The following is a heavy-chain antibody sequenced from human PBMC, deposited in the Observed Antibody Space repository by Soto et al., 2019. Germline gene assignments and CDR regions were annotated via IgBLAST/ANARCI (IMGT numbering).Heavy chain of an antibody. D-gene: IGHD6-6*01. Sequence: ASVKVSCKASGYTFTGYYMHWVRQAPGQGLEWMGWINPNSGGTNYAQKFQGRVTMTRDTSISTAYMELSRLRSDDTAVYYCARDQGSSEAYYYYYGMDVWGQGTTVTVSS. J-gene: IGHJ6*02. V-gene: IGHV1-2*02. CDR3: ARDQGSSEAYYYYYGMDV. CDR2: INPNSGGT. CDR1: GYTFTGYY.